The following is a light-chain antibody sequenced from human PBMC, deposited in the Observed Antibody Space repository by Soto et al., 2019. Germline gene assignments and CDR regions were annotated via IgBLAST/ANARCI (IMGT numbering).Light chain of an antibody. Sequence: EIVMTQSPATLSVSPGERATLSCRAGQSVSSNLAWYQQQPGQAPRLLIYGASTRATGIPARFSASGSGTDFTLTISTLQSEDFAVYYCQQYSNWPRTFGQGTKVEI. CDR2: GAS. V-gene: IGKV3-15*01. J-gene: IGKJ1*01. CDR3: QQYSNWPRT. CDR1: QSVSSN.